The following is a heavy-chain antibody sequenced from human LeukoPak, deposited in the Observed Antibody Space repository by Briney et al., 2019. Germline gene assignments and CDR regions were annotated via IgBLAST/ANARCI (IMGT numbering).Heavy chain of an antibody. Sequence: GGSLRLSCAASGFTFSSYAMHWVRQAPGKGLEWVAVISYDGSNKYYEDSVKGRFTISRDNSKNTLYLQMNSLRAEDTAVYYCARDSSPYYYGSGSHDYWGQGTLVTVSS. CDR2: ISYDGSNK. J-gene: IGHJ4*02. CDR1: GFTFSSYA. CDR3: ARDSSPYYYGSGSHDY. V-gene: IGHV3-30*04. D-gene: IGHD3-10*01.